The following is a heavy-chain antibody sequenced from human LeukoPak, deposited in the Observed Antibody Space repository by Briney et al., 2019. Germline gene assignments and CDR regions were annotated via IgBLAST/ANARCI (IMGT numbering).Heavy chain of an antibody. CDR1: GFTVSSNY. CDR2: IYVAGNT. D-gene: IGHD1-26*01. CDR3: AREMLRDGSYLIED. J-gene: IGHJ4*02. V-gene: IGHV3-53*01. Sequence: GGSLRLSCAVSGFTVSSNYMNWVRQAPGKGLEWVSVIYVAGNTYYADSVKGRFTVSRDNSKNTLYLQMNSLRADDTAVYYCAREMLRDGSYLIEDWGQGILVTVSS.